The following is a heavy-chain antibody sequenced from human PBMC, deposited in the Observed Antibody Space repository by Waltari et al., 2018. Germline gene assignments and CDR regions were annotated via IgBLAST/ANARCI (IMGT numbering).Heavy chain of an antibody. V-gene: IGHV4-59*01. J-gene: IGHJ6*02. CDR3: ARGDYSSSWYYYYGMDV. Sequence: QVQLQESGPGLVKPSETLSLTCTVSGGSISSYYWSWIRQPPGKGLEWIGYIYYSGRTNYNPSLKSRVTISVDTSKNQCSLKLSSVTAADTAVYYCARGDYSSSWYYYYGMDVWGQGTTVTVSS. CDR2: IYYSGRT. D-gene: IGHD6-13*01. CDR1: GGSISSYY.